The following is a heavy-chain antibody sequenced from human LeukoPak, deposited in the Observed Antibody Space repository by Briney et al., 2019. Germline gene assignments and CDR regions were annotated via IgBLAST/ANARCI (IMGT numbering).Heavy chain of an antibody. D-gene: IGHD2-2*01. CDR1: GYTFTGYY. V-gene: IGHV1-2*02. CDR2: INPNSGGT. J-gene: IGHJ6*02. CDR3: ARVPYRRYCSSTSCLYGMDV. Sequence: ASVKVSCKASGYTFTGYYMHWVRQAPGQGLEWMGWINPNSGGTNYAQKFQGRVTMTRDTSISTAYMELSRLRSDDAAVYYCARVPYRRYCSSTSCLYGMDVWGQGTTVTVSS.